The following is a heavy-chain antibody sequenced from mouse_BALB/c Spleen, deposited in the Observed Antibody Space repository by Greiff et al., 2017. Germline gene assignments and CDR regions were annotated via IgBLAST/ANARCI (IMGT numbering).Heavy chain of an antibody. V-gene: IGHV5-4*02. CDR3: ARAGGYSYAMDY. Sequence: EVQVVESGGGLVKPGGSLKLSCAASGFTFSDYYMYWVRQTPEKRLEWVATISDGGSYTYYPDSVKGRFTISRDNAKNNLYLQMSSLKSEDTAMYYCARAGGYSYAMDYWGQGTSVTVSS. CDR2: ISDGGSYT. J-gene: IGHJ4*01. D-gene: IGHD2-3*01. CDR1: GFTFSDYY.